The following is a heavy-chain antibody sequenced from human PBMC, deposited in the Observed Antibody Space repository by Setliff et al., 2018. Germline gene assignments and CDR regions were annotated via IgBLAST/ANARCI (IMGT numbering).Heavy chain of an antibody. J-gene: IGHJ6*03. CDR2: IYSGGSA. Sequence: PSETLSLTCTVSGGSISSYYWSWIRQHAGRGLEWIGHIYSGGSANYNHSLKRRVTMSIDTSKNQFSLKLNSVTAADMAVYYCAREQWLDPPGYYYMDVWAKGTTVTVSS. V-gene: IGHV4-4*07. CDR3: AREQWLDPPGYYYMDV. D-gene: IGHD6-19*01. CDR1: GGSISSYY.